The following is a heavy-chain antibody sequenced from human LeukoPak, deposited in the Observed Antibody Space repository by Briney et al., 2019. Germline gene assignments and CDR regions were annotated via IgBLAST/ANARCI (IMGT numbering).Heavy chain of an antibody. Sequence: GGSLRLSCAASGFTFSTYSMNWVRQAPGKGLEWVSVIYSGGSTYYADSVKGRFTISRDNAKSSLYLQMNSLRAEDTAVYYCARGAASGTSRFDYWGQGTLVTVSS. J-gene: IGHJ4*02. CDR3: ARGAASGTSRFDY. CDR1: GFTFSTYS. V-gene: IGHV3-66*01. CDR2: IYSGGST. D-gene: IGHD6-13*01.